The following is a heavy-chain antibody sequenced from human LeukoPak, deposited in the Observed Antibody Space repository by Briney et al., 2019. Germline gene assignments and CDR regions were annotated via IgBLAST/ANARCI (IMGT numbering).Heavy chain of an antibody. CDR1: GFTFSSYW. V-gene: IGHV3-74*01. CDR3: ARGVVTSGDAFDI. CDR2: INSDGSST. J-gene: IGHJ3*02. D-gene: IGHD3-10*01. Sequence: GGSLRLSCAASGFTFSSYWMHWVRQAPGKGLVWVSRINSDGSSTSYADSVKGRFTISRDNAKNTLYLQMNSLRAEDTAVYYCARGVVTSGDAFDIWGQGTMVTVSS.